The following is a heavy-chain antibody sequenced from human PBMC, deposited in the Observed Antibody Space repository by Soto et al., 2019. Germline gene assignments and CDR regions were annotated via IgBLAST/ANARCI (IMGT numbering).Heavy chain of an antibody. Sequence: EVQLVESGGGLVQPGGSLRLSCAASGFTFSSYAMHWVRQAPGKGLEYVSAISSNGGRTYYANSVKGRFTISRDNSMNTLYLQMGSRRAEDMAVYYCARGPVYYFDYWGQGTLVTVSS. V-gene: IGHV3-64*01. J-gene: IGHJ4*02. CDR1: GFTFSSYA. CDR2: ISSNGGRT. CDR3: ARGPVYYFDY. D-gene: IGHD1-20*01.